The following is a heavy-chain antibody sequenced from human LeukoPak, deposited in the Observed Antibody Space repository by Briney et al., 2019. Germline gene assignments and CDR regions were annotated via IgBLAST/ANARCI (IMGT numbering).Heavy chain of an antibody. Sequence: SETLSLTCAVYGGSFSGYYWSWIRQPPGKGLEWIGEINHSGSTNYNPSLKSRVTISVGTSKNQFSLKLSSVTAADTAVYYCARDYYDSLDYYYYMDVWGKGTTVTVSS. J-gene: IGHJ6*03. D-gene: IGHD3-22*01. CDR2: INHSGST. CDR3: ARDYYDSLDYYYYMDV. V-gene: IGHV4-34*01. CDR1: GGSFSGYY.